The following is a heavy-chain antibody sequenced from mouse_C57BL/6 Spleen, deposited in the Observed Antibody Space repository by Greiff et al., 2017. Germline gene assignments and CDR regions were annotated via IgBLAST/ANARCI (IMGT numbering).Heavy chain of an antibody. J-gene: IGHJ4*01. CDR3: ARKGRDYYAMDY. V-gene: IGHV1-82*01. Sequence: QVQLQQSGPELVKPGASVKISCKASGYAFSSSWMNWVKQRPGKGLEWIGRIYPGDGDTNYNGKFKGKATLTADKSSSTAYMQRSSLTSEDSAVYFCARKGRDYYAMDYWGQGTSVIVSS. CDR2: IYPGDGDT. CDR1: GYAFSSSW.